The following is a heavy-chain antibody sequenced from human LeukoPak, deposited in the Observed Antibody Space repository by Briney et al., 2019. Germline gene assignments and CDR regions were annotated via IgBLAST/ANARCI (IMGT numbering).Heavy chain of an antibody. J-gene: IGHJ6*04. CDR2: ISSSGSTI. CDR3: ARGRAVPTGYGMDV. D-gene: IGHD4-17*01. V-gene: IGHV3-48*03. Sequence: QPGGSLRLSCAASGFTFSSYEMNWVRQAPGKGLEWVSYISSSGSTIYYADSVKGRFTISRDNAKNSLYLQMNSPRAEDTAVYYCARGRAVPTGYGMDVWGKGTTVTVSS. CDR1: GFTFSSYE.